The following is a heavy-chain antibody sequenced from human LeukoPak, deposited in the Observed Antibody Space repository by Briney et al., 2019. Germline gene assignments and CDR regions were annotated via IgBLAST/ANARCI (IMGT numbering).Heavy chain of an antibody. CDR2: IYSGGST. Sequence: GGSLTLYCAASGFTVSSNYMSWVRQAPGKGLEWVSVIYSGGSTYYADSVKGRFTISRDNSKNTLYLQMNSLRAEDTAVYYCARDLNYYYYGMDVWGQGTTVTVSS. CDR1: GFTVSSNY. V-gene: IGHV3-66*02. CDR3: ARDLNYYYYGMDV. J-gene: IGHJ6*02.